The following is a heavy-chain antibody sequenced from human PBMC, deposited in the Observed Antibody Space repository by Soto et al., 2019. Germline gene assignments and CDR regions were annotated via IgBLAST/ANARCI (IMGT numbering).Heavy chain of an antibody. CDR1: GYSFTTYW. Sequence: GESLKISCKASGYSFTTYWIAWVRQMPGKGLEWMGVIYPGDSDTRYSPSFQGQVTFSADKSISTAYLQWSSLKASDTAIYYCARTLAMDVWGQGTTVTVSS. J-gene: IGHJ6*01. CDR3: ARTLAMDV. V-gene: IGHV5-51*01. CDR2: IYPGDSDT.